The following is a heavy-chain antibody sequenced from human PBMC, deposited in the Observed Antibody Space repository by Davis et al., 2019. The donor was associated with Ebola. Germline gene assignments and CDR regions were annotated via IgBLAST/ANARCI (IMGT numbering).Heavy chain of an antibody. Sequence: AASVNVSCKASGYTFTIYGISWVRQAPGHGLEWMGWISAYNGNAKYAQSLQGRVTMTTDTSTSTAYMELRSLRSDDTAVYYCARGSIVVAGGDYWGQGTLVTVSS. D-gene: IGHD6-19*01. CDR1: GYTFTIYG. CDR2: ISAYNGNA. J-gene: IGHJ4*02. V-gene: IGHV1-18*01. CDR3: ARGSIVVAGGDY.